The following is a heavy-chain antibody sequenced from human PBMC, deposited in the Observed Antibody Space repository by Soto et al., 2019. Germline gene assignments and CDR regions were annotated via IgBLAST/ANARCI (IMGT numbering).Heavy chain of an antibody. V-gene: IGHV1-18*01. CDR2: ISTYNGDA. CDR3: ARSGSVPDYYYGLDV. CDR1: GYTFSRSG. Sequence: QVQLVQSGAEVRKPGASVKVSCKTSGYTFSRSGISWVRQAPGQGLEWMGWISTYNGDANYAQKLQGRVTMTTDTSTSTALMELGSLTSDATAVYYCARSGSVPDYYYGLDVWSQWTTVTVTS. J-gene: IGHJ6*02. D-gene: IGHD1-26*01.